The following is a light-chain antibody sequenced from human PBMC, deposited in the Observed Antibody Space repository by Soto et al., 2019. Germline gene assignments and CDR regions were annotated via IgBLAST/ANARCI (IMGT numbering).Light chain of an antibody. V-gene: IGLV2-8*01. J-gene: IGLJ2*01. CDR2: EVT. CDR1: SSDVGGYNY. CDR3: CSYADGQTLA. Sequence: QSVLTQPPSASGSPGQSVTISCTGTSSDVGGYNYVSWYQQHPGKAPKLMIYEVTKRPSGVPDRFSGSKSGTTASLIISGLQAEDEADYFCCSYADGQTLAFGGGTKVTVL.